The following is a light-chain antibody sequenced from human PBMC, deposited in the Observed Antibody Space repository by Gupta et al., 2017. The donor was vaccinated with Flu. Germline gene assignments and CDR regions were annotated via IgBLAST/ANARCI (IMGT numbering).Light chain of an antibody. CDR1: NSDFGGFNY. Sequence: HSALTQPASVSGSPGQSITISCTGINSDFGGFNYVSWFQQHPGKAPKLIIYDVTNRPLGVSNRFSGSKSVDTASLTISGLQAEDEADYYCSSYTSTDTRFGGGTKVTVL. CDR2: DVT. J-gene: IGLJ2*01. V-gene: IGLV2-14*03. CDR3: SSYTSTDTR.